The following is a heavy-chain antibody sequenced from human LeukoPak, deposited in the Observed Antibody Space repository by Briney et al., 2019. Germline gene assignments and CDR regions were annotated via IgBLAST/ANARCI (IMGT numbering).Heavy chain of an antibody. CDR3: VREAGYCASVCLKSNWFDP. J-gene: IGHJ5*02. CDR2: ISNGNT. V-gene: IGHV3-23*01. CDR1: GFTFSSYS. Sequence: PGGSLRLSCAGSGFTFSSYSMIWVRQAPGKGLEWVSAISNGNTYYADSVRGRFTISRDDSKNTVYLQMNSLRDEDTALYYCVREAGYCASVCLKSNWFDPWGQGTLVTVS. D-gene: IGHD2-21*02.